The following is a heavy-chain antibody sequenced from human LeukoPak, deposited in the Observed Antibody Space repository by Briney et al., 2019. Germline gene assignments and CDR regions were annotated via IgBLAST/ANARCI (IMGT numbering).Heavy chain of an antibody. D-gene: IGHD3-3*01. Sequence: PSETLSHTCTVSGGSVSSGSYYWSWIRQPPGKGLEWIGYIYYSGSTNYNPSLKSRVTISVDTSKNQFSLKLSSVTAADTAVFYCARVASGYDVFDIWSRGTMVTVSS. CDR3: ARVASGYDVFDI. J-gene: IGHJ3*02. CDR1: GGSVSSGSYY. CDR2: IYYSGST. V-gene: IGHV4-61*01.